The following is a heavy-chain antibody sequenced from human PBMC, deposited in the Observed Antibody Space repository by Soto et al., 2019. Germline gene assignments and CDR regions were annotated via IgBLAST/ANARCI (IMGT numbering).Heavy chain of an antibody. CDR2: ISWNSGSR. CDR3: AKGGSGSYYAADYYYSMDV. D-gene: IGHD3-10*01. CDR1: GFTFDDYA. Sequence: EVQLVESGGGLVQPGRSLRLSCAASGFTFDDYAIHWVRQAPGKCLEWVSGISWNSGSRGYAEYVKGRFTISRDNAKNSLYLQMNSLRAEDTALYYCAKGGSGSYYAADYYYSMDVWGKGTTVTVSS. J-gene: IGHJ6*03. V-gene: IGHV3-9*01.